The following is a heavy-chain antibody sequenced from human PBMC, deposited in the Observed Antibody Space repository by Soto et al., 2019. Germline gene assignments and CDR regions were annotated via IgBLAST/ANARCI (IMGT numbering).Heavy chain of an antibody. D-gene: IGHD3-10*02. J-gene: IGHJ6*02. CDR3: ARWPLPRGTADLYDVDV. CDR1: GGTFSSSG. Sequence: QVQLVQSGTEVKKPGSSVKVSCKASGGTFSSSGFSWVRQAPGQGLEWMGMIVPSLDTTKYAQKFQARVTITADQFTSTAYMELSSLGSEDTAVYYCARWPLPRGTADLYDVDVWGQGTMVIASS. V-gene: IGHV1-69*09. CDR2: IVPSLDTT.